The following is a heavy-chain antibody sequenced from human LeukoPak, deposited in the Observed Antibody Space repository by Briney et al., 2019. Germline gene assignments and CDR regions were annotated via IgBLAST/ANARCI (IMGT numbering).Heavy chain of an antibody. J-gene: IGHJ5*02. CDR3: ARVTKDPVETYYDFWSGYYGTPRNNWFDP. Sequence: ASVKVSCKASGYTXTSYGISGVRQAPGQGLEWMGWISAYNGNTNYAQKLQGRVTMTTDTSTSTAYMGLRSLRSNDTAVYYCARVTKDPVETYYDFWSGYYGTPRNNWFDPWGQGTLVTVSS. D-gene: IGHD3-3*01. CDR1: GYTXTSYG. V-gene: IGHV1-18*01. CDR2: ISAYNGNT.